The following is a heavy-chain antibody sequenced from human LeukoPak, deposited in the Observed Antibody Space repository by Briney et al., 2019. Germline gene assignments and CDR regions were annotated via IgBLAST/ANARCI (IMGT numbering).Heavy chain of an antibody. CDR1: GGSISTYY. D-gene: IGHD6-19*01. CDR2: IHYSGST. V-gene: IGHV4-59*01. J-gene: IGHJ4*02. Sequence: SETLSLTCTVSGGSISTYYWSWIRQPPGKELEWIGYIHYSGSTKYNPSLKSRVTISVDTSNNQCSLNLSSVTAADTAVYYCARDRYSSAWYNGFDYWGQGTLVTVSS. CDR3: ARDRYSSAWYNGFDY.